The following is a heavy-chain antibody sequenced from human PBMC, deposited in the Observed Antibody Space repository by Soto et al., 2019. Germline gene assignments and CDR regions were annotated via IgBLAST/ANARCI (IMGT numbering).Heavy chain of an antibody. CDR3: ARGLNGYLHYFDY. D-gene: IGHD5-18*01. CDR2: INAGNGNT. J-gene: IGHJ4*02. CDR1: GYTFTSYA. Sequence: QVQLVQSGAEVKKPGASVKVSCKASGYTFTSYAMHWVRQAPGQRLEWMGWINAGNGNTKYSQTFQGRVTITRDTCASTAYMELSSLRSEDTAVYYCARGLNGYLHYFDYWGQGTLVTVSS. V-gene: IGHV1-3*01.